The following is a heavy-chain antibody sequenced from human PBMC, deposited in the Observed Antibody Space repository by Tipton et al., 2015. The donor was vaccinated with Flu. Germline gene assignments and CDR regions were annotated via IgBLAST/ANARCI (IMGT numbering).Heavy chain of an antibody. CDR2: IYYSGST. D-gene: IGHD3-22*01. Sequence: LRLSCTVSGGSISSGGYYWSWIRQHPGKGLEWIGYIYYSGSTYYNPSLKSRVTISVDTSKNQFSLKLSSVTAADTAVYYCARDRSSGYYLDYWGQGTLVTVSS. V-gene: IGHV4-31*03. CDR3: ARDRSSGYYLDY. CDR1: GGSISSGGYY. J-gene: IGHJ4*02.